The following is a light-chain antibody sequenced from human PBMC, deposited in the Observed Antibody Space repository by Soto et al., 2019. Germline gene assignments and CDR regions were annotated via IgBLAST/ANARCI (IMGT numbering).Light chain of an antibody. Sequence: DIQMTQSPSSLSASVGDRVTITCRASQSISIYLNWYQQTPGKAPNLLIYAASSLQSGVPSRFGGSGSGTDFTLTSSSLQPEDFATYYCQQSYSTPWTFGQGTKVEIK. J-gene: IGKJ1*01. V-gene: IGKV1-39*01. CDR1: QSISIY. CDR2: AAS. CDR3: QQSYSTPWT.